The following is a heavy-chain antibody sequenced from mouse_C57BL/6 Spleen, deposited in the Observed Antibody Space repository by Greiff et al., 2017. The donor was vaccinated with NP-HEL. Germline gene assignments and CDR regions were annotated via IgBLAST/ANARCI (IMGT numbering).Heavy chain of an antibody. V-gene: IGHV5-17*01. CDR3: ARRQGYGDSMDY. D-gene: IGHD2-2*01. Sequence: EVKLVESGGGLVKPGGSLKLSCAASGFTFSDYGMHWVRQAPEKGLEWVAYISSGSSTIYYADTVKGRFTISRDNAKNTLFLQMTSLRSEDTAMYYCARRQGYGDSMDYWGQGTSVTVSS. J-gene: IGHJ4*01. CDR2: ISSGSSTI. CDR1: GFTFSDYG.